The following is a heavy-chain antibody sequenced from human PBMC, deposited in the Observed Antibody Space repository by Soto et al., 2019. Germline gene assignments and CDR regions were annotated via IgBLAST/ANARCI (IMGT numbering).Heavy chain of an antibody. Sequence: PSETLSLTCTVSGGPISSYYWTWIRQPPGKGLEWIGYVYYSGGTNYNPSLQSRVTISVDRSKNQFSLKLSSVTAADTAVYYCAGSGYYHNSGMDVWGQGTTVTVSS. J-gene: IGHJ6*02. V-gene: IGHV4-59*12. CDR3: AGSGYYHNSGMDV. CDR1: GGPISSYY. D-gene: IGHD3-22*01. CDR2: VYYSGGT.